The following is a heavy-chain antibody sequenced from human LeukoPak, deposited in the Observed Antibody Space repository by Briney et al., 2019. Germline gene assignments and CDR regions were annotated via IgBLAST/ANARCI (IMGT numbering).Heavy chain of an antibody. Sequence: SETLSLTCTVSGGSISSYYWSWIRQPPGKGLEWIGYIYYSGSTNYNPSLKSRITISVDTSKNQFSLKLSSVTAADTAVYYCARASYYYDSSGLPRRAFDIWGQGTMVTVSS. J-gene: IGHJ3*02. D-gene: IGHD3-22*01. CDR1: GGSISSYY. CDR2: IYYSGST. V-gene: IGHV4-59*08. CDR3: ARASYYYDSSGLPRRAFDI.